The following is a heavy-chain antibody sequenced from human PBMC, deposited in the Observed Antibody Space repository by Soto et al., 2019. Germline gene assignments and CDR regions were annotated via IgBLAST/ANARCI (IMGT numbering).Heavy chain of an antibody. D-gene: IGHD3-10*01. CDR3: ARDHYYGSGDHYYGMDV. V-gene: IGHV3-33*01. CDR1: GFTFSSYG. CDR2: IWYDGSNK. Sequence: GGSLRLSCAASGFTFSSYGMHWVRQAPGKGLEWVAVIWYDGSNKYYADSVKGRFTISRDNSKNTLYLQMNSLRAEDTAVYYCARDHYYGSGDHYYGMDVWGQGTTVTVSS. J-gene: IGHJ6*02.